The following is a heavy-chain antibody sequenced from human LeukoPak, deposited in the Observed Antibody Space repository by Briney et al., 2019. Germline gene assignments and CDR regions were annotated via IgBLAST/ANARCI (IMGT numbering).Heavy chain of an antibody. CDR3: TRDQTPYY. J-gene: IGHJ4*02. Sequence: GGSLRLSCTASGFTFGDYAMTWVRQAPGKGLEWVGFIASETYGGTAEYAASVKGRFTVSRDDSKSIAYLQMNSLKTEDTAVYYCTRDQTPYYWGQGTLVTVSS. CDR2: IASETYGGTA. V-gene: IGHV3-49*04. CDR1: GFTFGDYA.